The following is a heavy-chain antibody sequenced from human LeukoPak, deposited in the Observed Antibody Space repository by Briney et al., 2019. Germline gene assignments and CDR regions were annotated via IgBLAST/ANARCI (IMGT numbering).Heavy chain of an antibody. J-gene: IGHJ5*02. CDR2: IYHRGST. Sequence: SGTLSLTCAVSGGSISSSNWWSWVRQPPGKGLEWIGEIYHRGSTNYNPSLKRRVTISLDTSKNQFSLKLSSVTAADTAVYYCAKSLYGSGSYYNWFDPWGQGTLVTVSS. CDR1: GGSISSSNW. CDR3: AKSLYGSGSYYNWFDP. D-gene: IGHD3-10*01. V-gene: IGHV4-4*02.